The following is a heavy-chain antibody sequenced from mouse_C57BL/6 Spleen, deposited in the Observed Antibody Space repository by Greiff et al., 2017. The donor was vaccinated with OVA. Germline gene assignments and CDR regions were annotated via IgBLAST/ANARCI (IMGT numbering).Heavy chain of an antibody. CDR2: ISSGSSTI. CDR1: GFTFSDYG. Sequence: EVKVEESGGGLVKPGGSLKLSCAASGFTFSDYGMHWVRQAPEKGLEWVAYISSGSSTIYYADTVKGRFTISRDNAKNTLFLQMTSLRSEDTAMYYCVKGDGYGNYEDYAMDYWGQGTSVTVSS. CDR3: VKGDGYGNYEDYAMDY. V-gene: IGHV5-17*01. J-gene: IGHJ4*01. D-gene: IGHD2-10*02.